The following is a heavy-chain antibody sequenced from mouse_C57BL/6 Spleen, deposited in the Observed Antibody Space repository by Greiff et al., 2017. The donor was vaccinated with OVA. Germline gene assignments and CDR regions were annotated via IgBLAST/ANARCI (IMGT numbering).Heavy chain of an antibody. CDR3: ARSGVTTVVADWYFDV. D-gene: IGHD1-1*01. V-gene: IGHV1-4*01. J-gene: IGHJ1*03. CDR1: GYTFTSYT. Sequence: QVQLKQSGAELARPGASVKMSCKASGYTFTSYTMHWVKQRPGQGLEWIGYINPSSGYTKYNQKFKDKATLTADKSSSTAYMQLSSLTSEDSAVYYGARSGVTTVVADWYFDVWGTGTTVTVSS. CDR2: INPSSGYT.